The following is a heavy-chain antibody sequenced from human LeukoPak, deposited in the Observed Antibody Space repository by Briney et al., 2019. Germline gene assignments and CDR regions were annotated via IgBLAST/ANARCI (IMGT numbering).Heavy chain of an antibody. D-gene: IGHD3-10*01. CDR3: ARDVPDMARAFPGGH. V-gene: IGHV3-7*01. J-gene: IGHJ4*02. CDR1: GFTFSSYC. CDR2: IKQDGSEK. Sequence: PGGSLRLSCAASGFTFSSYCMSWVRQAPGKGLEWVANIKQDGSEKYYVDSVKGRFTISRDNAKNSLYLEVNSLRAEDTAVYYCARDVPDMARAFPGGHWGQGTLVTVSS.